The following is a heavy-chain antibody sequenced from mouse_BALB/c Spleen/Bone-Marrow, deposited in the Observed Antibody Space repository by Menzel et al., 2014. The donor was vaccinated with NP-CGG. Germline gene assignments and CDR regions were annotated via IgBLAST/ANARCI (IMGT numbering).Heavy chain of an antibody. V-gene: IGHV2-2*01. CDR3: ARRNGNFRYYAMDY. Sequence: QVQLQQSGPGLMQPSQSLSITCTVSGFSLTTYDVVWVRQSPGKGLEWLGVIWSGGSTDYNAAFISRLSINKDNSKSQVFFKMNNLQAYDTAIYYCARRNGNFRYYAMDYWGQGTSVTVSS. J-gene: IGHJ4*01. D-gene: IGHD2-1*01. CDR2: IWSGGST. CDR1: GFSLTTYD.